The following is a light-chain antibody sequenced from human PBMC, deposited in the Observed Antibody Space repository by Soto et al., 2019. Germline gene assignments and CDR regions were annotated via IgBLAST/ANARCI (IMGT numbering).Light chain of an antibody. CDR2: AAS. CDR3: LQDYNYPYT. CDR1: QGIRND. Sequence: AIQMTQSPSSLSASVGDRVIITCRASQGIRNDLGWYQQKPGKAPKLLIYAASSLQSGVPSRFRGSGSDTDFTLTISSLQPADFATYYCLQDYNYPYTFGQGTKLEIK. V-gene: IGKV1-6*01. J-gene: IGKJ2*01.